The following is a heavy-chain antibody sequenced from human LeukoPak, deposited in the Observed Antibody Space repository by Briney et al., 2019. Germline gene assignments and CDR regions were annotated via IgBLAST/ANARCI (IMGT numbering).Heavy chain of an antibody. CDR1: GYTFTSYG. Sequence: ASVTVSCKASGYTFTSYGISWVRQAPGQGLEWMGWISAYSGNTNYAQKLQGRVTMTTDTSTSTAYMELRSLRSDDTAVYYCARDQTARDSSGYYSYYYYYYYMDVWGKGTTVTVSS. D-gene: IGHD3-22*01. J-gene: IGHJ6*03. V-gene: IGHV1-18*01. CDR3: ARDQTARDSSGYYSYYYYYYYMDV. CDR2: ISAYSGNT.